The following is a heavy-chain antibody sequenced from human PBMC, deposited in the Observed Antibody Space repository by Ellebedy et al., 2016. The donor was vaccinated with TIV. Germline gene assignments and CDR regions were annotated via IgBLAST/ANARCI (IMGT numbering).Heavy chain of an antibody. Sequence: GESLKISCATSGFTFSSYPMTWVRQAPGKGLEWVSTISGSSKYHADSVMGRFTISRDNSKNTLYLQMNSLRAEETAIYYCAKDLRTTISDFWDGYVFDSWGQGTLVTVSS. CDR1: GFTFSSYP. CDR2: ISGSSK. V-gene: IGHV3-23*01. J-gene: IGHJ4*02. D-gene: IGHD3-3*01. CDR3: AKDLRTTISDFWDGYVFDS.